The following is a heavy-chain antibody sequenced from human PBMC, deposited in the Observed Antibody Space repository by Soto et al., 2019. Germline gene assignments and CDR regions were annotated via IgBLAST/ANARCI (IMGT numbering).Heavy chain of an antibody. CDR3: AREPPTTGLLDL. J-gene: IGHJ5*02. CDR2: ISPSGDYT. V-gene: IGHV1-46*01. D-gene: IGHD1-1*01. CDR1: GHTSSSYY. Sequence: ASVKVSCKASGHTSSSYYVHWVRQAPGQGLEWMAVISPSGDYTSYTEKFQGRVSVTRDTSTNTVYMELSSLTFEDTAIYYCAREPPTTGLLDLWGQGALVTVSS.